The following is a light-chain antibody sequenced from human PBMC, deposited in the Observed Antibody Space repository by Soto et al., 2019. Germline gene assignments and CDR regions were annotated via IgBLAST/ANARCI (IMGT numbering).Light chain of an antibody. V-gene: IGKV1-16*01. CDR2: AAS. Sequence: DIQMTQSPSSLSASVGDTVTITCRASQSIGKHLNWYQQKPGKAPKFLIYAASNLQSGVPSRFSGSGSGTEFTLTISSLQPDDFATYYCQQYNSYSTFGQGTKV. J-gene: IGKJ1*01. CDR3: QQYNSYST. CDR1: QSIGKH.